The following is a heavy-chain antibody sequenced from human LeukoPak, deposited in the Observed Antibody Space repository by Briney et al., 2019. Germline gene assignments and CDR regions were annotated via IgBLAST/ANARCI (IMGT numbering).Heavy chain of an antibody. CDR3: ARDSPSENYSNY. V-gene: IGHV3-21*01. J-gene: IGHJ4*02. CDR1: GFTFSSYS. CDR2: ISSTTSYI. D-gene: IGHD1-7*01. Sequence: GGSLRLSCAASGFTFSSYSMNWVRQAPGKGLEWVSSISSTTSYIYYADSVKGLFTISRDNAKNSLYLQMNSLRAEDTAVYYCARDSPSENYSNYWGQGTLVTVPS.